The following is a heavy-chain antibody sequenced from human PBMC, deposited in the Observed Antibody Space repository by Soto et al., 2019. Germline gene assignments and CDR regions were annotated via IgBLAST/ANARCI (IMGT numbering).Heavy chain of an antibody. CDR3: ASSMSRGGNDY. J-gene: IGHJ4*02. D-gene: IGHD3-10*01. Sequence: EVQLVESGGGLVQPGGSLRLSCAASRFTFSDYWMSWVRQAPGKGLECVANIKTDGSEKYYVDPVKGRFTISRDNAKNSLYLQMNSLRAEDTAVYYCASSMSRGGNDYWGQGTLVAVSS. CDR2: IKTDGSEK. CDR1: RFTFSDYW. V-gene: IGHV3-7*05.